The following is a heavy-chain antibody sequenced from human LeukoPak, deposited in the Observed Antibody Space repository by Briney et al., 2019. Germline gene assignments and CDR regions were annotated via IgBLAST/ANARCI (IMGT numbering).Heavy chain of an antibody. J-gene: IGHJ4*02. Sequence: CAMSWVRQAPGRGLEWVSHISASGRTTDYADSVKGRFSISRDNSKNTVYLQMNSLRAEDTAVYYCAKFPDYWGQGPLVTVSS. V-gene: IGHV3-23*01. CDR3: AKFPDY. CDR2: ISASGRTT. CDR1: CA.